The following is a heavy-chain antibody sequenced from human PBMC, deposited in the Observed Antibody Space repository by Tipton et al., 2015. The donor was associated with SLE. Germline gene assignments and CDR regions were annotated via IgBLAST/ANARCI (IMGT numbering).Heavy chain of an antibody. D-gene: IGHD3-10*01. V-gene: IGHV3-53*01. CDR1: GFTVSSNY. CDR2: IYSGGST. CDR3: ASRGYGSGSYYFDY. Sequence: SLRLSCAASGFTVSSNYMSWVRQAPGKGLEWVSVIYSGGSTYYADSVKGRFTISRDNAKNSLYLQMNSLRAEDTAVYYCASRGYGSGSYYFDYWGQGTLVTVSS. J-gene: IGHJ4*02.